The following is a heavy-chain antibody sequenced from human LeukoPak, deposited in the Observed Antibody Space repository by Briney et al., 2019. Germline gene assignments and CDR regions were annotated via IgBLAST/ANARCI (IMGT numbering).Heavy chain of an antibody. Sequence: ASVTVSCTTSGYTFSNYGIQWVRQAPGQGLEWMGWISGFNGNTNYVQKLQDRVTMTTDPSTSTVFMELRSLRSDDTAVYYCARATYSSSWYNTYYYHGMDVWGQGTTVTVSS. CDR2: ISGFNGNT. CDR1: GYTFSNYG. V-gene: IGHV1-18*01. J-gene: IGHJ6*02. CDR3: ARATYSSSWYNTYYYHGMDV. D-gene: IGHD6-13*01.